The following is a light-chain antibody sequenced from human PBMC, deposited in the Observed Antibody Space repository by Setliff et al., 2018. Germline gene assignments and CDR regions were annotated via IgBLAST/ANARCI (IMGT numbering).Light chain of an antibody. CDR3: TSYAGSNNYV. J-gene: IGLJ1*01. Sequence: QSALAQPPSASGSPGQSVTLSCTGSSSDVGGYNYVSWFQQHPGKAPKLMIYEVTKRPSGVPDRFSGSKSGNTASLTVSVLQAEDEADYYCTSYAGSNNYVFGTGTKVTVL. V-gene: IGLV2-8*01. CDR1: SSDVGGYNY. CDR2: EVT.